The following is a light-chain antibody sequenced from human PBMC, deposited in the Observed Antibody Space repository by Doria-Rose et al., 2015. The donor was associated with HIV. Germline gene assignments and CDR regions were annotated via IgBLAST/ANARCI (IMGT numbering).Light chain of an antibody. CDR1: QSFSSTY. Sequence: EIVMTQSPGTLSLSPGERATLSCRASQSFSSTYLAWYQQKPGQAPSLLIYDGSTRATGIPGRFSASGSGTDFTLTISRLEPGDFALYYCHQYGTSWTFGQGTKVEI. CDR2: DGS. V-gene: IGKV3-20*01. J-gene: IGKJ1*01. CDR3: HQYGTSWT.